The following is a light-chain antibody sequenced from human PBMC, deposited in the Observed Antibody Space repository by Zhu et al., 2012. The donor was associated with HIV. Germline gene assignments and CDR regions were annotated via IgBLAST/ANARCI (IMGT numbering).Light chain of an antibody. CDR2: KAS. Sequence: IQMTQSPSTLSASVGDTVTITCRASQFIDNWLAWYQQKPGKAPNVLIYKASNLRSGVPSRFSGSGSGTEFTLTINSLQPDDFATYYCQQYNNYRYTFGQGTKGGDET. CDR1: QFIDNW. CDR3: QQYNNYRYT. J-gene: IGKJ2*01. V-gene: IGKV1-5*03.